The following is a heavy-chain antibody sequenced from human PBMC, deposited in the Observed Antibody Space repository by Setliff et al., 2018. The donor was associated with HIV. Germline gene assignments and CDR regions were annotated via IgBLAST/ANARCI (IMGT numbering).Heavy chain of an antibody. CDR1: GFTFSNYA. CDR2: ISGSGVNS. V-gene: IGHV3-23*01. J-gene: IGHJ6*03. D-gene: IGHD2-8*02. Sequence: GGSLRLSCVASGFTFSNYAMSWVRQAPGKGLEWVSGISGSGVNSYYADSVKGRFTISRDNSKNTVYLQMNSLRAEDTAVYYCAKTSNTGYYYYMDVWGKGTTVTVSS. CDR3: AKTSNTGYYYYMDV.